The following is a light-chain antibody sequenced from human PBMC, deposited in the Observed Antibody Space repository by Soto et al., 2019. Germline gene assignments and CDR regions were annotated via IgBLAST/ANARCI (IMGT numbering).Light chain of an antibody. J-gene: IGKJ4*01. CDR2: AAS. V-gene: IGKV1-39*01. CDR1: QNIVSP. Sequence: DIQMPQSPSSLSASVGDRVTITCRAGQNIVSPLNWYHHKPGKAPKPLIFAASRFQSGVPSRFSGRGSGKDFTLTISKLQHDDFATYYCQYFYNTVRTFGGGTRVEIK. CDR3: QYFYNTVRT.